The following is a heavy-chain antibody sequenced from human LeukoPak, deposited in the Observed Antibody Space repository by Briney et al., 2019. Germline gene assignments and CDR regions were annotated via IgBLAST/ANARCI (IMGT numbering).Heavy chain of an antibody. Sequence: PSETLSLTCAVSGYSISSGYYWGWIRQPPGKGLEWIGYIYYSGSTNYNPSLKSRVTISVDTSKNQFSLKLSSVTAADTAVYYCARVARRGKDSSGYYLPYWGQGTLVTVSS. CDR1: GYSISSGYY. CDR3: ARVARRGKDSSGYYLPY. J-gene: IGHJ4*02. D-gene: IGHD3-22*01. V-gene: IGHV4-61*01. CDR2: IYYSGST.